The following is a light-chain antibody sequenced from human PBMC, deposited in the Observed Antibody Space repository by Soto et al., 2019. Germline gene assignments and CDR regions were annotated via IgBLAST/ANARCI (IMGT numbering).Light chain of an antibody. Sequence: ETALTQSPATLSLSPGERATLSCRASQSVDTFLAWYQQKPGQAPRLLIYDASNRATGIPARFSGSGSGTEFTLTISSLQSEDFALYYCQQYQNLWTFGQGTKVDI. CDR3: QQYQNLWT. CDR1: QSVDTF. V-gene: IGKV3-11*01. CDR2: DAS. J-gene: IGKJ1*01.